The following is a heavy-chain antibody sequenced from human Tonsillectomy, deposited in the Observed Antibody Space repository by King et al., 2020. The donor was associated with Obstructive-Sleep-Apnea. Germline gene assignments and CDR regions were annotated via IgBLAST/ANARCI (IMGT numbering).Heavy chain of an antibody. CDR2: IRGSGGST. CDR3: AKDLLHVWGSTTADWYFDL. V-gene: IGHV3-23*04. CDR1: GFTFSSYA. D-gene: IGHD3-16*01. Sequence: VQLVESGGGLVQPGGSLRLSCAASGFTFSSYAMSWVRQAPGKGLEWGSAIRGSGGSTYYADSVKGRFTISRDNSKNTLYLQMNSLRAEDTAVYYCAKDLLHVWGSTTADWYFDLWGRGTLVTVSS. J-gene: IGHJ2*01.